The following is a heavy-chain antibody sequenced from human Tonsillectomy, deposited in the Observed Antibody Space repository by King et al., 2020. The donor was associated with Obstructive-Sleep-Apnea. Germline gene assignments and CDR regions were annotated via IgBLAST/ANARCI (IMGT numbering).Heavy chain of an antibody. D-gene: IGHD2-8*01. CDR1: GFTFDDYA. J-gene: IGHJ4*02. V-gene: IGHV3-43D*03. Sequence: VQLVESGGVVIQPGGSLRLSCAASGFTFDDYAMHWVRQAPGRGLEWVSLITWDVDTTYYADSVKSRFTISRDNSKNSLYLQMNNLRPEDTAFYYCAKDFDTNDSRDYWGQGTLVTVSS. CDR3: AKDFDTNDSRDY. CDR2: ITWDVDTT.